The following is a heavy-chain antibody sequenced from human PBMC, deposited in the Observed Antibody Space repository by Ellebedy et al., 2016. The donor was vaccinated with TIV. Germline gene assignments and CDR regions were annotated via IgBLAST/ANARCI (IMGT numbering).Heavy chain of an antibody. Sequence: MPSETLSLTCAVYGWSFSGYYWSWIRQPAGKGLEWIGRIYTSGSTNYNPSLQSRVTMSVDTSKNQFSLKLSSVTAADTAVYYCAGGYSSGWTDYWGQGTLVTVSS. CDR2: IYTSGST. D-gene: IGHD6-19*01. V-gene: IGHV4-59*10. J-gene: IGHJ4*02. CDR1: GWSFSGYY. CDR3: AGGYSSGWTDY.